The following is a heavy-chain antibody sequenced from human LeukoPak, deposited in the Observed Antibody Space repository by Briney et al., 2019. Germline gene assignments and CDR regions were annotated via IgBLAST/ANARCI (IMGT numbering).Heavy chain of an antibody. CDR2: ISYDGSNK. J-gene: IGHJ4*02. D-gene: IGHD2-15*01. V-gene: IGHV3-30*04. Sequence: GGSLRLSCAASGFTFSSYAMHWVRQAPGKGLEWVAVISYDGSNKYYADSVKGRFTISRDNSKNTLYLQMNSLRAEDTAVYHCARGVGVAVVAATDYWGQGTLVAVSS. CDR1: GFTFSSYA. CDR3: ARGVGVAVVAATDY.